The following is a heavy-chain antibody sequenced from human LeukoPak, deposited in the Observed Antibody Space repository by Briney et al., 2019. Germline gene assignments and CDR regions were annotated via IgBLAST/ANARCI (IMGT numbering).Heavy chain of an antibody. CDR1: GFTFSSYA. J-gene: IGHJ6*02. V-gene: IGHV3-30-3*01. CDR2: ISYDGSNK. CDR3: ARDRYYYDSSGYSNYYYYYGMDV. D-gene: IGHD3-22*01. Sequence: PGRPLRLSCAASGFTFSSYAMHWVRQAPGKGLEWVAVISYDGSNKYYADSVKGRFTISRDNSKNTLYLQMNSLRAEDTAVYYCARDRYYYDSSGYSNYYYYYGMDVWGQGTTVTVSS.